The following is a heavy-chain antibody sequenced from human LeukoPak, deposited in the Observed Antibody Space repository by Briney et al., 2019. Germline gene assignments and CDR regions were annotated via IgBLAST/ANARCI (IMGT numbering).Heavy chain of an antibody. J-gene: IGHJ3*02. CDR1: GGSISSGDYY. V-gene: IGHV4-30-4*01. Sequence: SQTLSLTCTVSGGSISSGDYYWSWIRQPPGKGLEWIGYIYYSGSTYYNPSLKSRVTISVDTSKNQFSLKLSSVTAADTAVYYCARARSSGYYYFAFDIWGQGTMVTVSS. CDR3: ARARSSGYYYFAFDI. D-gene: IGHD3-22*01. CDR2: IYYSGST.